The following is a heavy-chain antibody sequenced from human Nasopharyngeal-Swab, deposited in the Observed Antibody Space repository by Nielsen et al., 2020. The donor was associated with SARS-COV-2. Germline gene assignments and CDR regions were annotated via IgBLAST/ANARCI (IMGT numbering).Heavy chain of an antibody. CDR3: ARDLGWFSN. J-gene: IGHJ4*02. D-gene: IGHD2-15*01. CDR2: IIPIFGTA. Sequence: WVRQAPGQGLEWMGGIIPIFGTANYAQKFQGRVTITADESTSTAYMELSSLRSEDTAVYYCARDLGWFSNWGQGTLVTVSS. V-gene: IGHV1-69*01.